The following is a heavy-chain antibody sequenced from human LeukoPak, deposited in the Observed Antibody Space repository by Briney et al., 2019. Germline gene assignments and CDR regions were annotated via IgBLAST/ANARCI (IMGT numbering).Heavy chain of an antibody. Sequence: SGGSLRLSCAASGFTVSSNHMSWVRQAPGKGLKWVSVIYSGGSTYYADSVKGRFTISRDNSKNTLYLQMNSLRAEDTAVYYCARDKYDSSGAEYFQHWGQGTLVTVSS. CDR2: IYSGGST. V-gene: IGHV3-53*01. CDR3: ARDKYDSSGAEYFQH. CDR1: GFTVSSNH. D-gene: IGHD3-22*01. J-gene: IGHJ1*01.